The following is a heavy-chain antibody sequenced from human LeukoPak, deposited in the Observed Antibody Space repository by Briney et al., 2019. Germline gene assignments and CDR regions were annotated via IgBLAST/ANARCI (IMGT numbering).Heavy chain of an antibody. CDR1: GGSISSGGYY. Sequence: PSQTLSLTCTVSGGSISSGGYYWSWIRQHPGKGLEWIGYIYYSGSTYYNPSLKSRVTISVDTSKDQFSLKLSSVTAADTAVYHCARHVAHDMDYFDYWGQGTLVTVSS. J-gene: IGHJ4*02. D-gene: IGHD3-22*01. CDR3: ARHVAHDMDYFDY. CDR2: IYYSGST. V-gene: IGHV4-31*03.